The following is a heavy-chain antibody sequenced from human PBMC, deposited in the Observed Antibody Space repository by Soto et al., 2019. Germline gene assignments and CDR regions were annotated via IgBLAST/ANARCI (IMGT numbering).Heavy chain of an antibody. D-gene: IGHD6-19*01. CDR3: ERGVGAVAGVYFDL. Sequence: QVQLQQWGAGLLKPSETLSLTCAVYGGSFSGYYWSWIRQPPGKGLEWIGEINHCGSTNYNPSLKSRVTISVDSAKNQFYLKLSSVTAADTAVYYWERGVGAVAGVYFDLWGRGTLVTVSS. CDR1: GGSFSGYY. J-gene: IGHJ2*01. V-gene: IGHV4-34*01. CDR2: INHCGST.